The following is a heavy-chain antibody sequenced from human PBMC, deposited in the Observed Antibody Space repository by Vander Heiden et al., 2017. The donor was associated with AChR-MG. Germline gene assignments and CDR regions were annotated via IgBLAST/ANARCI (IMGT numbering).Heavy chain of an antibody. CDR1: GYAFIKYG. J-gene: IGHJ6*02. Sequence: QAHMVQSGAELKKPGASVRVSCETSGYAFIKYGVTWVRQAPGQGLEWMGWISPYNDNINYAQKLQGRITLTTDTSTNTAYMELRSLGSDDTAVYYCGRLDLFNYGMDVWGQGTAVTVSS. CDR3: GRLDLFNYGMDV. D-gene: IGHD1-1*01. V-gene: IGHV1-18*01. CDR2: ISPYNDNI.